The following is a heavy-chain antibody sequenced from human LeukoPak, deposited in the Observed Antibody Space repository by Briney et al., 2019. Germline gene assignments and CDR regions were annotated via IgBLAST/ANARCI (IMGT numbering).Heavy chain of an antibody. CDR1: GGSISPYY. D-gene: IGHD6-13*01. CDR2: ISYSGST. J-gene: IGHJ4*02. CDR3: ARRRGSSWNCFDS. Sequence: SETLSLTCTVSGGSISPYYWHWIRQPPGKGLEYIGHISYSGSTNYYPSLKSRVTMSLDTSENQFSLRLNSVTAADTAVYYCARRRGSSWNCFDSWGQGALVTVCS. V-gene: IGHV4-59*08.